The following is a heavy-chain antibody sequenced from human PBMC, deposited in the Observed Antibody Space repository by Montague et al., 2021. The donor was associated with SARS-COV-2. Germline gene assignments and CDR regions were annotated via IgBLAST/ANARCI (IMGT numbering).Heavy chain of an antibody. CDR3: AGDVKPSGGGIDGPTVTTPYYYYYGMDV. J-gene: IGHJ6*02. Sequence: GSLRLSCAASGFTFSDYYMSWIRQAPGKGLEWVSYISSSSSYTNYADSVKGRFTISRDNAKDSLYLQMNSLTAEDTAVYYCAGDVKPSGGGIDGPTVTTPYYYYYGMDVWGQGTTVTVSS. CDR2: ISSSSSYT. D-gene: IGHD4-17*01. V-gene: IGHV3-11*06. CDR1: GFTFSDYY.